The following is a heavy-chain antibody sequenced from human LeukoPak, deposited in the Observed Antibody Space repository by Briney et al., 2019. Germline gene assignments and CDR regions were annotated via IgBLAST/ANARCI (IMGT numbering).Heavy chain of an antibody. CDR2: IDTSSSTI. Sequence: PGGSLRLSCAASGFTFSTYHMNWVRQAPGKGLEWVSFIDTSSSTIYHADSVKGRFTISRDNSKNTLYLQMNSLRAEDTAVYYCAKDQGYGDYDLGDAFDIWGQGTMVTVSS. D-gene: IGHD4-17*01. CDR1: GFTFSTYH. V-gene: IGHV3-48*01. J-gene: IGHJ3*02. CDR3: AKDQGYGDYDLGDAFDI.